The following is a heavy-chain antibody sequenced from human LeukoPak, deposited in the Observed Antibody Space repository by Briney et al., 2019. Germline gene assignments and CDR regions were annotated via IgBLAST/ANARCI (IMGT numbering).Heavy chain of an antibody. Sequence: ASVTVSCKASGGTFSSYAISWVRQAPGQRLEWMGGIMHIFDTANYAQKFQGKVTITADKYTSTAYMELSSLRSEDTAVYYCARINYDILTGYYKSFDYWGQGTLVTVSS. CDR2: IMHIFDTA. V-gene: IGHV1-69*06. CDR1: GGTFSSYA. D-gene: IGHD3-9*01. CDR3: ARINYDILTGYYKSFDY. J-gene: IGHJ4*02.